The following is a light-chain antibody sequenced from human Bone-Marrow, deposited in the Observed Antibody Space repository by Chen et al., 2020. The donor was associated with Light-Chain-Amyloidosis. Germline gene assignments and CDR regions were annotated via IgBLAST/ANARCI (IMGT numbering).Light chain of an antibody. J-gene: IGLJ3*02. V-gene: IGLV3-21*02. CDR3: QVWDRGSDRPV. CDR2: DES. Sequence: SYVLTQPSSVSVAPGQTATIACGGNNIGSTSVHWYQQTPGQAPLLVVYDESDRPSGIPGRLAGSNSGNTATLASSRVEAGNEADYDCQVWDRGSDRPVFGGGTKLTVL. CDR1: NIGSTS.